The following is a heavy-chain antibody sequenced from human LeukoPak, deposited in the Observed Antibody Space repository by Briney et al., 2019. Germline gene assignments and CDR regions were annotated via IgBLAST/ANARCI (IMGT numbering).Heavy chain of an antibody. V-gene: IGHV7-4-1*02. CDR1: GYTFSSYA. Sequence: GASVKVSCKASGYTFSSYALIWVRQAPGQGLEWMGWINTNTGNPTYAQGFTGRFVFSLDTSVSTTYLQITSLEADDTAVYYCARRGTTFGVYVTGLDYWGQGTLVTVSS. CDR2: INTNTGNP. J-gene: IGHJ4*02. D-gene: IGHD3-3*01. CDR3: ARRGTTFGVYVTGLDY.